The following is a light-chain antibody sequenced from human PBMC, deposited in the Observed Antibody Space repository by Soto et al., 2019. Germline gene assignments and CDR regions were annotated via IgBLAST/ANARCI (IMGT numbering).Light chain of an antibody. J-gene: IGKJ1*01. CDR2: GAS. CDR3: QQYGSSSWT. Sequence: EILMTQSPGTLSLSPGERATLSCRASQSVSVSFLAWYQQKPGQAPRLLIYGASSRATGIPDRFSGSGSGTDFTLTISRLQPEDFAVYYCQQYGSSSWTFGQGTKVDIK. CDR1: QSVSVSF. V-gene: IGKV3-20*01.